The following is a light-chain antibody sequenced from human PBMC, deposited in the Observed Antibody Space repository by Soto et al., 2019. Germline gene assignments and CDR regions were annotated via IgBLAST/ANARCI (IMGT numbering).Light chain of an antibody. Sequence: ELVLTQSPATLSLSPGERATLSCRASQTVSSYLAWYQQKAGQAPRPLIYDASNRAPGIPARFSGSGSGTDFTLTITSLEPEDFAVYYCQERVTWPLTFGGGTKVDIK. CDR3: QERVTWPLT. V-gene: IGKV3-11*01. CDR2: DAS. CDR1: QTVSSY. J-gene: IGKJ4*01.